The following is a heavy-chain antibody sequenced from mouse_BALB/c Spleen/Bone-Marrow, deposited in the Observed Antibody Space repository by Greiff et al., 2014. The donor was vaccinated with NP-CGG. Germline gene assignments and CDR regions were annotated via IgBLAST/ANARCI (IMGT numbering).Heavy chain of an antibody. CDR2: IDPANGNT. CDR1: GFNIKDTY. CDR3: ARYDYRYSWFAY. D-gene: IGHD2-14*01. J-gene: IGHJ3*01. V-gene: IGHV14-3*02. Sequence: EVKLEESGAELVKPGASVKLSCTASGFNIKDTYMHWVKQRPEQGREWIGRIDPANGNTKYDPKFQGKATITTDTSSNTAYLQLRSLTSEDTAVYYCARYDYRYSWFAYWGQGTLVTVSA.